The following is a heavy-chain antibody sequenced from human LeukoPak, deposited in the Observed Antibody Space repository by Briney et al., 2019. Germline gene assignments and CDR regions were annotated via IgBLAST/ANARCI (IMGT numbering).Heavy chain of an antibody. V-gene: IGHV3-30*04. CDR3: ARDSYYYGSGNYYLAYYMDV. CDR2: ISYDGSNK. CDR1: GFTFSSYA. D-gene: IGHD3-10*01. J-gene: IGHJ6*03. Sequence: PGGSLRLSCAASGFTFSSYAMHWVRQAPGKGLEWVAVISYDGSNKYYADSVKGRFTISRDNAQNSLDLQMNNLRAEDTAVYYCARDSYYYGSGNYYLAYYMDVWGKGTTVTISS.